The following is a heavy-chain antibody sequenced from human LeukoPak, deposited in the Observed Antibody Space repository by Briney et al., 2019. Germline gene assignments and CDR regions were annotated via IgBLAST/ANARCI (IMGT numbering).Heavy chain of an antibody. D-gene: IGHD7-27*01. CDR2: INHSGST. J-gene: IGHJ4*02. V-gene: IGHV4-34*01. CDR1: GGSFSGYY. CDR3: AREDDWGNDY. Sequence: KPSETLSLTCAVYGGSFSGYYWSWIRQPPGKGLEWIGEINHSGSTNYNPSLKSRVTISVDTSKNQFSLKLSSVTAADTAVYYCAREDDWGNDYWGQGTLVTVSS.